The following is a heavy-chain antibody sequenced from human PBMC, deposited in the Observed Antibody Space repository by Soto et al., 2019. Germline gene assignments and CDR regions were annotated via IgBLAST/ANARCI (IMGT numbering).Heavy chain of an antibody. D-gene: IGHD2-2*02. CDR1: GFTFSSYE. V-gene: IGHV3-48*03. CDR3: ARDRICSSTSCYRGYANVDAFDI. CDR2: ISSSGSTI. J-gene: IGHJ3*02. Sequence: GGSLRLSCAASGFTFSSYEMNWVRQAPGKGLEWVSYISSSGSTIYYADSVKGRFTISRDNAKNSLYLQMNSLRAGDTAVYYCARDRICSSTSCYRGYANVDAFDIWGQGTMVTVSS.